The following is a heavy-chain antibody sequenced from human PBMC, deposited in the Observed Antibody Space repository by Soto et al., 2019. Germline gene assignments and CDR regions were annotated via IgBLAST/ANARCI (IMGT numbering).Heavy chain of an antibody. V-gene: IGHV4-30-4*01. Sequence: SETLSLTCTVSGGSISSGDYYWSWIRQPPGKGLEWIGYIYYSGSTYYNPSLKSRVTISVDTSKNQFSLKLSSVTAADTAVYYCARAHIAAAVNDAFEIWGQGTMVTVSS. CDR3: ARAHIAAAVNDAFEI. J-gene: IGHJ3*02. CDR2: IYYSGST. CDR1: GGSISSGDYY. D-gene: IGHD6-13*01.